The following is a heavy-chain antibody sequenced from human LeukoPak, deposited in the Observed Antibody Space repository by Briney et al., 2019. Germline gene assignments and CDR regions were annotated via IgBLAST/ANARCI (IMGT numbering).Heavy chain of an antibody. CDR1: GYTFTSHD. CDR3: AREGAYYDFWSSYSPSHGIFDS. V-gene: IGHV1-8*01. D-gene: IGHD3-3*01. CDR2: TNPNSGNT. Sequence: ASVKVSCKASGYTFTSHDINWVRQATGQGLEWMGWTNPNSGNTGYAQKFQGRFTMTRNTSINTAYMELNSLRSEDAAVYFCAREGAYYDFWSSYSPSHGIFDSWGQGSLVTVSS. J-gene: IGHJ4*02.